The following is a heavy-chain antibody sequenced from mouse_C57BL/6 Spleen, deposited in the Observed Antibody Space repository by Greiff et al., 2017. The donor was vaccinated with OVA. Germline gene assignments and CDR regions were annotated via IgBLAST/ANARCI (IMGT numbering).Heavy chain of an antibody. CDR2: IYPGDGGT. J-gene: IGHJ2*01. D-gene: IGHD1-1*01. CDR1: GYAFSSYW. V-gene: IGHV1-80*01. CDR3: ATYGSSDNYFDY. Sequence: QVQLQQSGAELVKPGASVKISCKASGYAFSSYWMNWVKQRPGKGLEWIGQIYPGDGGTNYNGKFKGKATLTADKSSSNDYMQLSSLTPEDSSVYFRATYGSSDNYFDYWGQGTTLTVSS.